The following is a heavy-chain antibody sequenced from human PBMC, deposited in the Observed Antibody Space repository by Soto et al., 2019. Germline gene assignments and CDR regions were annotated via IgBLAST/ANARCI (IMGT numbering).Heavy chain of an antibody. Sequence: GGSLRLSCAASGFTFSSYGMHWVRQAPGKGLEWVAVISYDGSNKYYADSVKGRFTISRDNSKNTLYLQMNSLRAEDTAVYYCATRSAGYCSGGSCFVPFGYWGQGTLVTVSS. CDR3: ATRSAGYCSGGSCFVPFGY. D-gene: IGHD2-15*01. J-gene: IGHJ4*02. V-gene: IGHV3-30*03. CDR2: ISYDGSNK. CDR1: GFTFSSYG.